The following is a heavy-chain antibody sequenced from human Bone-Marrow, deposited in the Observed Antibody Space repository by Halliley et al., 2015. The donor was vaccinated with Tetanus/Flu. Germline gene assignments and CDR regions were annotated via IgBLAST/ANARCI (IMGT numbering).Heavy chain of an antibody. J-gene: IGHJ6*02. CDR1: GESFSGYY. Sequence: TLSLTCAVYGESFSGYYWNWIRQPPGKGLEWIGEINHSGSTNYNPSLKSRVTISVDTSKNQISLNLTSVTAADTAVYYCARAVWQRLPPPPHYYAMAVRGRGTTVTVSS. D-gene: IGHD5-12*01. V-gene: IGHV4-34*01. CDR3: ARAVWQRLPPPPHYYAMAV. CDR2: INHSGST.